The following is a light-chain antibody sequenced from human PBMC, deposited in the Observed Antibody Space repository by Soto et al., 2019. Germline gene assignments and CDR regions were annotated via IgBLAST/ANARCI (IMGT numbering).Light chain of an antibody. CDR1: SGHSSYA. V-gene: IGLV4-69*01. J-gene: IGLJ3*02. Sequence: QSVLTQSPSASASLGASVKLTCTLSSGHSSYAIAWHQQQPEKGPRYLLKLNSDGSHSKGDGIPDRFSGSSSGAERYLTISSLHSEDEADYSWQTWGTGIRVFGGGTKLTVL. CDR3: QTWGTGIRV. CDR2: LNSDGSH.